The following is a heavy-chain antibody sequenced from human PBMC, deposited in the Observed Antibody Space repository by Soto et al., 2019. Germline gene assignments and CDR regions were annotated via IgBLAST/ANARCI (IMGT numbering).Heavy chain of an antibody. J-gene: IGHJ5*02. D-gene: IGHD3-9*01. Sequence: GESLKISCKGSGYSFTSYWIGWVRQMPGKGLEWMGIIYPGDSDTRYSPSFQGQVTISADKSISTAYLQWSSLKASDTAMYYCARHVSPYYDILTGAFDPWGQGTLVTVSS. CDR3: ARHVSPYYDILTGAFDP. CDR2: IYPGDSDT. V-gene: IGHV5-51*01. CDR1: GYSFTSYW.